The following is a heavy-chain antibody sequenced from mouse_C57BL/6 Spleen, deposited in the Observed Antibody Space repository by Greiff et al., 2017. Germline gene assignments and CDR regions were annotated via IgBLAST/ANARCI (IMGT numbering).Heavy chain of an antibody. D-gene: IGHD1-1*01. V-gene: IGHV1-81*01. CDR2: IYPRSGNT. CDR3: ARLVELLGYFDV. J-gene: IGHJ1*03. Sequence: VQLQQSGAELARPGASVKLSCKASGYTFTSYGISWVKQRTGQGLEWIGEIYPRSGNTYYNEKFKGKATLTADKSSSTAYMELRSLTSEDSAVYVCARLVELLGYFDVWGTGTTVTVSS. CDR1: GYTFTSYG.